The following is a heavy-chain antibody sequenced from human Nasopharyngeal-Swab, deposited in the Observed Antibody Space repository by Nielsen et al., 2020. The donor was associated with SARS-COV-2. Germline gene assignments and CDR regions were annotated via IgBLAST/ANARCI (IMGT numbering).Heavy chain of an antibody. Sequence: KVSCKGSGYSFTSYWIGWVRQMPGKGLEWMGIIYPGDSDTRYSPSFQGQVTISADKSISTAYLQWSSLKASDIAMYYCAMFSTVAGTYQLDYWGQGTLVTVSS. CDR2: IYPGDSDT. CDR1: GYSFTSYW. D-gene: IGHD6-19*01. CDR3: AMFSTVAGTYQLDY. V-gene: IGHV5-51*01. J-gene: IGHJ4*02.